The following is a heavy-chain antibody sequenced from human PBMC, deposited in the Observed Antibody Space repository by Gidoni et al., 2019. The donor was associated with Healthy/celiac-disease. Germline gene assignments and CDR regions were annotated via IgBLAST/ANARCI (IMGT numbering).Heavy chain of an antibody. Sequence: EVQLLESGGGLVQPGGSLRLSCAASGFPFSSYAMSWVRQAPGKGLECVSAISGSGGSTYYADSVKGRFTISRDNSKNTLYLQMNSLRAEDTAVYYCAKDYRGAVAGLLDAFDIWGQGTMVTVSS. CDR2: ISGSGGST. CDR1: GFPFSSYA. D-gene: IGHD6-19*01. V-gene: IGHV3-23*01. CDR3: AKDYRGAVAGLLDAFDI. J-gene: IGHJ3*02.